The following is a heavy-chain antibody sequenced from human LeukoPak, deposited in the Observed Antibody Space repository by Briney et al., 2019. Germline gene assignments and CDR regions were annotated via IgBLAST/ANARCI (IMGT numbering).Heavy chain of an antibody. D-gene: IGHD6-19*01. CDR3: ARDMKWVMPRVAGTFYAFDI. J-gene: IGHJ3*02. V-gene: IGHV1-2*02. Sequence: GASVKVSCKASGYTFTGYYMHWVRQAPGQGLEWMGWINPNSGGTNYAQKFQGRVTMTRDTSISTAYMELSRLRSDDTAVYYCARDMKWVMPRVAGTFYAFDIWGQGTMVTVSS. CDR1: GYTFTGYY. CDR2: INPNSGGT.